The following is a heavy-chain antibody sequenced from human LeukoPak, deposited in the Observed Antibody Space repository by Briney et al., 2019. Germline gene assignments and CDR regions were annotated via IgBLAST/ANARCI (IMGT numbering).Heavy chain of an antibody. CDR2: INHSGST. D-gene: IGHD6-13*01. V-gene: IGHV4-34*01. Sequence: SETLSLTCAVYGGSFSGFYWSWIGQPPGKGLEWIGEINHSGSTNYNPSLKSRVTISVDTSKNQFSLKLSSVTAADTAVYYCARRSSSWKNWFDPWGQGTLVTVSS. J-gene: IGHJ5*02. CDR3: ARRSSSWKNWFDP. CDR1: GGSFSGFY.